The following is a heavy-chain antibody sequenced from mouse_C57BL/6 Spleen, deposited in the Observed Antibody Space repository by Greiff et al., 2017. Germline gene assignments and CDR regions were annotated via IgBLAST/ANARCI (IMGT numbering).Heavy chain of an antibody. CDR1: GFSLTSYG. V-gene: IGHV2-2*01. CDR3: ARTFLPYYAMDY. J-gene: IGHJ4*01. Sequence: VKLMESGPGLVQPSQSLSITCTVSGFSLTSYGVHWVRQSPGKGLEWLGVIWRGGSTDYNAAFISRLSISKDNSKSQVFFKMNSLQADDTAIYYCARTFLPYYAMDYWGQGTSVTVSS. CDR2: IWRGGST.